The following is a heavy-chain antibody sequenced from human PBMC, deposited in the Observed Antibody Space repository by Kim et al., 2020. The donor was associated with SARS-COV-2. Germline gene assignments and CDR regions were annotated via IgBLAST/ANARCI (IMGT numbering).Heavy chain of an antibody. V-gene: IGHV3-53*01. Sequence: GGSLRLSCAVSGFTVSSNYMSWVRQAPGKGLEWVSVIYGNGTTNYADAAKGRFTISTDNSNNTMYLLKISLRAADTAATYCSSERTWSGTTSYSFFYWG. CDR3: SSERTWSGTTSYSFFY. CDR1: GFTVSSNY. J-gene: IGHJ4*01. D-gene: IGHD3-3*01. CDR2: IYGNGTT.